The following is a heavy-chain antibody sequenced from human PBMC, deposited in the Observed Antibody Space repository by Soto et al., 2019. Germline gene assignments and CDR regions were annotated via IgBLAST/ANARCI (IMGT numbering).Heavy chain of an antibody. D-gene: IGHD5-12*01. Sequence: QVQLVESGGGVVQPGRSLRLSCAASGFTFSSFGMHWVRQAPGKGLEWVAVASYDGSYKYYADSVKGRFTISRDNSKNTLYLLMISLRAEDTAVYYCAKERSVVATTPDFGYWGQGTLVTVSS. CDR1: GFTFSSFG. CDR3: AKERSVVATTPDFGY. J-gene: IGHJ4*02. V-gene: IGHV3-30*18. CDR2: ASYDGSYK.